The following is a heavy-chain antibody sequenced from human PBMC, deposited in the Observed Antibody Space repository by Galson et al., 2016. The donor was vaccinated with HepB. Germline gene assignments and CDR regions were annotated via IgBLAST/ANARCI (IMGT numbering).Heavy chain of an antibody. CDR3: ARRDYYYYGMDV. CDR2: ISTSSSYI. V-gene: IGHV3-21*06. CDR1: GFSFSKYT. Sequence: SLRLSCAASGFSFSKYTMNWVRQAPGKGLEWVSSISTSSSYISYADPLKGRFTISRDNAKNSLYLQMTSLRAGDTAVYYCARRDYYYYGMDVWGQGTTVFVSS. J-gene: IGHJ6*02.